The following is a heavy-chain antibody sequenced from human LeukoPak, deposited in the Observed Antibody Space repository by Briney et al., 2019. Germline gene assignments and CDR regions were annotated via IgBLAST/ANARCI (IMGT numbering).Heavy chain of an antibody. D-gene: IGHD1-26*01. CDR1: GFTFSGYG. Sequence: PGGSLRLSCAASGFTFSGYGMHWVRQAPGKGLEWVAVISYDGSNKYYADSVKGRFTISRDNSKNTLYLQMSSLRAEDTAVYYCAKGGQELPFDYWGQGTLVTVSS. CDR3: AKGGQELPFDY. V-gene: IGHV3-30*18. J-gene: IGHJ4*02. CDR2: ISYDGSNK.